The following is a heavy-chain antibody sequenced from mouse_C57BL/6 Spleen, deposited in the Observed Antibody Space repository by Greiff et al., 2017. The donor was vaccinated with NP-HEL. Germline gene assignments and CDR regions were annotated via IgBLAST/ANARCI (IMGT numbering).Heavy chain of an antibody. CDR1: GFSLTSYG. CDR3: ARNLGGKQLRPLNAMDY. Sequence: QVQLQQSGPGLVQPSQSLSITCTVSGFSLTSYGVHWVRQSPGKGLEWLGVIWSGGSTDYNAAFISRLSISKDNSKSQVFFKMNSLQADDTAIYYGARNLGGKQLRPLNAMDYWGQGTSVTVSS. V-gene: IGHV2-2*01. CDR2: IWSGGST. D-gene: IGHD3-2*02. J-gene: IGHJ4*01.